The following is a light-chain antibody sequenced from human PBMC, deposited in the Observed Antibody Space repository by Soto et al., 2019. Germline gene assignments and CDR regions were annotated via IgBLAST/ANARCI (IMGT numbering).Light chain of an antibody. CDR3: QQYGSSPVA. Sequence: EIVLTQSPGTLSLSPGERATLSCRASQSVSSSYLAGYQQKPGQAPRLLIYGASSRATGIPDRFSGSGSGTDFTLTISRLEPEDFAVYYCQQYGSSPVAFGQGTKLEIK. V-gene: IGKV3-20*01. CDR1: QSVSSSY. J-gene: IGKJ2*01. CDR2: GAS.